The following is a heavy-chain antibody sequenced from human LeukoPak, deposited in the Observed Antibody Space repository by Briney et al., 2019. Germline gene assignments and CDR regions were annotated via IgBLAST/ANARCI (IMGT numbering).Heavy chain of an antibody. J-gene: IGHJ4*02. V-gene: IGHV3-33*08. Sequence: GGSLRLSCAASGNYWMHWVRQAPGKGLEWVAVIWYDGSNKYYADSVKGRFTISRDNSKNTLYLQMNSLRAEDTAVYYCARDPPGIWGQGTLVTVSS. CDR3: ARDPPGI. CDR2: IWYDGSNK. CDR1: GNYW.